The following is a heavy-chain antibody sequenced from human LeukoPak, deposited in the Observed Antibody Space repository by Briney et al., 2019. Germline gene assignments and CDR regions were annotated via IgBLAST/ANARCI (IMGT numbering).Heavy chain of an antibody. Sequence: SETLSLTCTGAGGSVSSGNYYWSWIRQPPGKGLEWIGYIYYSGSTNYNPSLKSRVTISVDTSKNQFSLKLSSVTTADTAVYYCARGWVTVLAVYYYGLDVWGQGTTVTVSS. D-gene: IGHD4-11*01. CDR1: GGSVSSGNYY. V-gene: IGHV4-61*01. CDR2: IYYSGST. CDR3: ARGWVTVLAVYYYGLDV. J-gene: IGHJ6*02.